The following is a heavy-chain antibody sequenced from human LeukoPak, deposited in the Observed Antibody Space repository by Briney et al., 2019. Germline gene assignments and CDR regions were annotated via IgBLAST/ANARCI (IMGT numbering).Heavy chain of an antibody. Sequence: ASVKVSCKASGYTLTSYAMNWVRQAPGQGLEWMGCINTNTGNPTYAQGFTGRFVFSLDTSVSTAYLQISSLKAEDTAVYYCARGTSYGSGSLPYYYYYMDVWGKGTTVTVSS. D-gene: IGHD3-10*01. V-gene: IGHV7-4-1*02. CDR1: GYTLTSYA. CDR2: INTNTGNP. J-gene: IGHJ6*03. CDR3: ARGTSYGSGSLPYYYYYMDV.